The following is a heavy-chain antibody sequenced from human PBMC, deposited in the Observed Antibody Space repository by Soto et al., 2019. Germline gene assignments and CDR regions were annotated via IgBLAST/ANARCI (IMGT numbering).Heavy chain of an antibody. CDR1: GYTFSTHA. Sequence: VKVSCKASGYTFSTHAMHWVRQAPGQSLEWMGWINGGTGQTKHSHRFQGRVTITRDTSASTAYMELSSLRSEDTAVYYCARGKGMEENYYYYGLDIWGQGTTVTVS. CDR3: ARGKGMEENYYYYGLDI. J-gene: IGHJ6*02. V-gene: IGHV1-3*01. D-gene: IGHD1-1*01. CDR2: INGGTGQT.